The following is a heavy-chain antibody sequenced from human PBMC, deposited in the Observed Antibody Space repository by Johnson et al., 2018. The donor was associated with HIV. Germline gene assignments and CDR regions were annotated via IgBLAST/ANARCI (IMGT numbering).Heavy chain of an antibody. Sequence: EVQLLESGGGVVQPGRSLRLSCAASGFTVSTNYMSWVRQAPGKGLEWVSVIYIGGGTYYADSVKGRFTNPSDNSKNTLYLLMNSLRAEDTAGYCGAKDSPPAWPAVAGRHDAFDIWGQGTMVTVSS. V-gene: IGHV3-53*01. J-gene: IGHJ3*02. CDR2: IYIGGGT. CDR1: GFTVSTNY. D-gene: IGHD6-19*01. CDR3: AKDSPPAWPAVAGRHDAFDI.